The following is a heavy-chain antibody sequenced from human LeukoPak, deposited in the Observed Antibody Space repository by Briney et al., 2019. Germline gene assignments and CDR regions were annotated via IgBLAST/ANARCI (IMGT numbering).Heavy chain of an antibody. J-gene: IGHJ3*02. D-gene: IGHD1-26*01. CDR1: GFSLSTSKVG. CDR2: IYWDDDK. Sequence: SGPTLVKPTQTLTLTCTFSGFSLSTSKVGVGWIRQPPGKALEWLALIYWDDDKRYSPSLKSRLTITKDTSKNEVVLIMTNMARGDKPKYYCAHLIVGTPPNDVFDIGAKGTRVPVFS. CDR3: AHLIVGTPPNDVFDI. V-gene: IGHV2-5*02.